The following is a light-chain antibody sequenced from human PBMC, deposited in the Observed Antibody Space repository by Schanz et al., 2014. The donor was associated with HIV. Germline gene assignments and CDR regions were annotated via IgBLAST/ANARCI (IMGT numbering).Light chain of an antibody. V-gene: IGKV3-20*01. CDR2: GSS. Sequence: EIVLTQSPGSLSLSPGGRATLSCGASQRLSASFLAWYQQKPGQAPRLLMYGSSSRATGIPERFSGSGSGTDFTLTISRLEPEDFAVYYCQHYGTSLRTFGQGTKVEIK. CDR3: QHYGTSLRT. CDR1: QRLSASF. J-gene: IGKJ1*01.